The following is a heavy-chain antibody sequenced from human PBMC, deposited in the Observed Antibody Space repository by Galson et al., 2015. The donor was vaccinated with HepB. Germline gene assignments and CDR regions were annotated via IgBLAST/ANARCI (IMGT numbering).Heavy chain of an antibody. CDR1: GFTFSSYG. V-gene: IGHV3-30*18. CDR2: ISYDGSNK. Sequence: SLRLSCAASGFTFSSYGMHWVRQAPGKGLEWVAVISYDGSNKYYADSVKGRFTISRDNSKNTLYLQMNSLRAEDTAVYYCAKDQGPADDAFDIWGQGTMVTVSS. CDR3: AKDQGPADDAFDI. J-gene: IGHJ3*02.